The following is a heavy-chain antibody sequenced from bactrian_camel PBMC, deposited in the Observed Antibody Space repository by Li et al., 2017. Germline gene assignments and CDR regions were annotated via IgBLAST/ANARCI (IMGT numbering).Heavy chain of an antibody. Sequence: VQLVESGGGSVQPGGSLRLSCAASGYSINNLYMGWFRQAPGEEREGVAAIYYADGTTHYADSVKGRFTISKAKYEEILYLEMNSLKVEDTGVYYCAAGPEALRLASCPEAATLTYRNYYWGQGTQVTVS. V-gene: IGHV3S40*01. CDR3: AAGPEALRLASCPEAATLTYRNYY. D-gene: IGHD4*01. J-gene: IGHJ4*01. CDR1: GYSINNLY. CDR2: IYYADGTT.